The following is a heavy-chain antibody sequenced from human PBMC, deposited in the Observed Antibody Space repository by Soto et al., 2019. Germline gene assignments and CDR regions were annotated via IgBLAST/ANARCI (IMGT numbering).Heavy chain of an antibody. V-gene: IGHV1-46*01. J-gene: IGHJ4*01. D-gene: IGHD2-2*01. CDR1: GYTFTSYY. CDR3: ARGDVLVGDIVLVPAAIRYYFDY. Sequence: ASVKVSCKASGYTFTSYYMHWVRQAPGQGLEWMGIINPSGGSTSYAQKFQGRVTMTRDTSTSTVYMELSSLRSEDTAVYYCARGDVLVGDIVLVPAAIRYYFDYWGQ. CDR2: INPSGGST.